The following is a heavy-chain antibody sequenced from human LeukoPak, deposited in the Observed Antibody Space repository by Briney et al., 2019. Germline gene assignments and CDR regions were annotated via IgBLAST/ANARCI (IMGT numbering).Heavy chain of an antibody. CDR1: GGSISSYY. Sequence: SETLSLTCTVSGGSISSYYWSWIRQPAGKGLEWIGRIYTSGSTNYNPSLKSRVTMSVDTSKNQFSLKLSSVTAADTAVYYCARVDSGSYCGEDYFDYWGQGTLVTVSS. J-gene: IGHJ4*02. V-gene: IGHV4-4*07. D-gene: IGHD1-26*01. CDR3: ARVDSGSYCGEDYFDY. CDR2: IYTSGST.